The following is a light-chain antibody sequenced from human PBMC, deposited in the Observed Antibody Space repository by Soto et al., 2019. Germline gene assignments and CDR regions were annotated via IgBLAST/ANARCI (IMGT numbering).Light chain of an antibody. V-gene: IGLV2-11*01. CDR1: SSDVGGYNY. CDR3: CSYAGSHFL. Sequence: QSVLTQPRSVSGSPGQSVTISCTGTSSDVGGYNYVSWYHQHPGKAPKLLIYDVTQRPSGVPDRFSGSKSGNTASLTISGLQAEDEADYYCCSYAGSHFLFGGGTKLTVL. CDR2: DVT. J-gene: IGLJ2*01.